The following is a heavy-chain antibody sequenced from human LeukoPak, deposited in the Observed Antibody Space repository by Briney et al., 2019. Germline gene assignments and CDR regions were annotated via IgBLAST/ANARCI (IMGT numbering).Heavy chain of an antibody. CDR3: ARVGGGYSSFDY. Sequence: ASVKVSCKASGGTFSSYAISWVRQAPGQGLEWMGGIIPIFGTANYAQKFQGRVTITTDESTSTAYMELSSLRSEDTAVYYCARVGGGYSSFDYWGQGTLVTVSS. J-gene: IGHJ4*02. D-gene: IGHD5-12*01. CDR1: GGTFSSYA. V-gene: IGHV1-69*05. CDR2: IIPIFGTA.